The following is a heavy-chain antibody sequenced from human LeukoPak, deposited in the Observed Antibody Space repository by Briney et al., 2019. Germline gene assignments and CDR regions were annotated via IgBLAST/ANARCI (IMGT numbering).Heavy chain of an antibody. Sequence: PGGSLRLSCAASGFTFSSDAMSWVRQAPGKGLEWVSAISGSGGSTYYADSVRGRFTISRDNSKNTLYLQMNSLRAEDTAVYYCAKARERYSSSWYWFDYWGQGTLVTVSS. J-gene: IGHJ4*02. CDR3: AKARERYSSSWYWFDY. CDR2: ISGSGGST. D-gene: IGHD6-13*01. CDR1: GFTFSSDA. V-gene: IGHV3-23*01.